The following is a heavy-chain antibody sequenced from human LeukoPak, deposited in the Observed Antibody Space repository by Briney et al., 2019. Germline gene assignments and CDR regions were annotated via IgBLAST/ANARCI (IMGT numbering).Heavy chain of an antibody. CDR1: GFTFDDYA. Sequence: PGGSLRLSCAASGFTFDDYAMHWVRQAPGKGLEWVSGISWNSGSIAYADSVKGRFTISRDNAKNSLYLQMNSLRAEDTALYYCARDTSYSWGQGTLVTVSS. D-gene: IGHD1-26*01. CDR2: ISWNSGSI. J-gene: IGHJ4*02. V-gene: IGHV3-9*01. CDR3: ARDTSYS.